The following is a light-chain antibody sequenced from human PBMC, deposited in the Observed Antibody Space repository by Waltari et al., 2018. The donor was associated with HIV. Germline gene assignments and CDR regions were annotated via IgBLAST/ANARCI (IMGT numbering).Light chain of an antibody. V-gene: IGLV4-69*01. J-gene: IGLJ3*02. CDR3: QSWGGGSWV. CDR1: FGNNNYA. Sequence: QLVLTQSPSASASLGAPVKLTCSLGFGNNNYALACHHQQPATGPRFLVKPNSDGSHTNGDGIPDRFSGSSSGTERYLTISSLQSEDEADYYCQSWGGGSWVFGGGTKLTVL. CDR2: PNSDGSH.